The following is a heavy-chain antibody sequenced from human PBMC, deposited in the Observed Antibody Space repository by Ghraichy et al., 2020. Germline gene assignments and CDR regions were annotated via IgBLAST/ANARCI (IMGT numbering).Heavy chain of an antibody. D-gene: IGHD3-16*02. V-gene: IGHV3-9*01. CDR2: ISWNSGSI. J-gene: IGHJ4*02. CDR3: AKERTFGGVIDY. CDR1: GFTFDDYA. Sequence: GGSLRLSCAASGFTFDDYAMHWVRQAPGKGLEWVSGISWNSGSIGYADSVKGRFTISRDNAKNSLYLQMNSLRAEDTALYYCAKERTFGGVIDYWGQGTLVTVSS.